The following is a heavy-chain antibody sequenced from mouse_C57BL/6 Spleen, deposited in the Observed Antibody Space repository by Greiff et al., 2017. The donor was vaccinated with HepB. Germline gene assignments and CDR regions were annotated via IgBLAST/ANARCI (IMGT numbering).Heavy chain of an antibody. J-gene: IGHJ2*01. CDR1: GYSFTSYY. D-gene: IGHD2-3*01. CDR2: IYPGSGNT. CDR3: ARSRGVYDGYPC. Sequence: VKLVESGPELVKPGASVKISCKASGYSFTSYYIHWVKQRPGQGLEWIGWIYPGSGNTKYNEKFKGKATLTADTSSSTAYMQLSSLTSEDSAVYYCARSRGVYDGYPCWGQGTTLTVSS. V-gene: IGHV1-66*01.